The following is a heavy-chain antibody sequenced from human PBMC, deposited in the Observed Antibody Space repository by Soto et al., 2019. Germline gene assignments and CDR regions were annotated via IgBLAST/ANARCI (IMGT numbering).Heavy chain of an antibody. CDR3: ASGGRGMATPYDY. CDR2: INPSGGST. V-gene: IGHV1-46*01. Sequence: QVQLVQSGAEVKKPGASVKVSCKASGYTFTSYYMHWVRQAPGQGLEWMGIINPSGGSTSYAQKFQGRVTRTRGTFTSTVYMELSRLRSEDTAVYYCASGGRGMATPYDYWGQGTLVTVSS. D-gene: IGHD5-12*01. CDR1: GYTFTSYY. J-gene: IGHJ4*02.